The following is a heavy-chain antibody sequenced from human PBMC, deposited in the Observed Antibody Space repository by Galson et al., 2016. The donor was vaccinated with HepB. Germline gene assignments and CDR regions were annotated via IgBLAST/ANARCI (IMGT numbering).Heavy chain of an antibody. J-gene: IGHJ3*02. D-gene: IGHD3-10*01. V-gene: IGHV4-4*02. Sequence: SETLSLTCAVSGGSIRSNHWWSWVRQLPGKGLEWIGEIYHSGTTNYNPSLRSRLTISADRSKKQFSLNLTSVAAADTAVYYCAGDYGSGLTDAFDIWGQGTMVTVSS. CDR1: GGSIRSNHW. CDR2: IYHSGTT. CDR3: AGDYGSGLTDAFDI.